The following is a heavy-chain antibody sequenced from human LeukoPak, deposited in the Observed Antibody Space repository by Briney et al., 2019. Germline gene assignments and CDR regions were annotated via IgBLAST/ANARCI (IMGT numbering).Heavy chain of an antibody. CDR2: FDPEDGET. J-gene: IGHJ6*02. CDR1: GYTLTELS. CDR3: ATGAYYGSSGPIAYYYYGMDV. D-gene: IGHD3-22*01. Sequence: ASVKVSCKVSGYTLTELSTHWVRQAPGKVLEWMGGFDPEDGETIYAQKFQGRVTMTEDTSTDTAYMELSSLRSEDTAVYYCATGAYYGSSGPIAYYYYGMDVWGQGTTITVSS. V-gene: IGHV1-24*01.